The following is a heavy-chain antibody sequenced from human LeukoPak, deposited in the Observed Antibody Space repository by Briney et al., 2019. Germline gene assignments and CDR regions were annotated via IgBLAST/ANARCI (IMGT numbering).Heavy chain of an antibody. D-gene: IGHD3-22*01. CDR2: ISSSSSYI. Sequence: GGSLRLSCAASGFTFSSYSMNWVRQAPGKGLEWVSSISSSSSYIYYADSVKGRFTISRDNAKNSLYLQMNSLRAEDTAVYYCARVPQDYYDSSGSSWGQGTRVTVSS. CDR3: ARVPQDYYDSSGSS. J-gene: IGHJ5*02. V-gene: IGHV3-21*01. CDR1: GFTFSSYS.